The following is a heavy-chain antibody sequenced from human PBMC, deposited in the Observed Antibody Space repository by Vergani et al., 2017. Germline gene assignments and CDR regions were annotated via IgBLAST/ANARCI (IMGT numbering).Heavy chain of an antibody. V-gene: IGHV1-69*04. Sequence: QVQLVQSGAEVKKPGSSVKVSCKASGGTFSSYAISWVRQAPGQGLEWMGRIITILGIANYAQKFQGRVTITADKSTSTAYMELSILRSEDTAVYYCASAHSSNWEFDYWGQGTLVTVSS. CDR3: ASAHSSNWEFDY. CDR2: IITILGIA. CDR1: GGTFSSYA. J-gene: IGHJ4*02. D-gene: IGHD6-13*01.